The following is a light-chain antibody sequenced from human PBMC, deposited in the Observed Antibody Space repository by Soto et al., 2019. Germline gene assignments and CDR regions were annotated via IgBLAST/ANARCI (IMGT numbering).Light chain of an antibody. CDR1: STDVGGYNY. Sequence: LAQPSSVSWYPGQSITISCTGTSTDVGGYNYVSWYQHHPGKGPKLIIYEVSNRPSGVSDRFSGSKSGNKASLIISNLEAEDESDYYCGSYTSTDPTFVFRTGTKVDVL. CDR3: GSYTSTDPTFV. CDR2: EVS. J-gene: IGLJ1*01. V-gene: IGLV2-14*01.